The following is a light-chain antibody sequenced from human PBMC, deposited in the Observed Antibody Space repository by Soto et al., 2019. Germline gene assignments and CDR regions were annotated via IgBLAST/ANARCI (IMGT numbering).Light chain of an antibody. CDR2: AAS. Sequence: DIQMTQSPSSLSASVGDRVTITCRASQGISNYLAWYQQKPGKVPKLLIYAASTLQSGVPSRFSGGGSGTDFTLTISSLQPEDVATYYCQKYNSARITFGQGTRLEIK. V-gene: IGKV1-27*01. J-gene: IGKJ5*01. CDR3: QKYNSARIT. CDR1: QGISNY.